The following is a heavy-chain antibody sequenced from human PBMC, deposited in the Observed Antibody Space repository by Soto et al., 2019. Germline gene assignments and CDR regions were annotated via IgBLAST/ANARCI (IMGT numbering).Heavy chain of an antibody. CDR2: IKQDGSER. D-gene: IGHD5-12*01. V-gene: IGHV3-7*01. J-gene: IGHJ4*02. CDR1: GFTISSYW. CDR3: ARWDNGYDF. Sequence: EVQLVESGGTLVQPGESLRLSCAASGFTISSYWMSWVRQAPGKGLEWVANIKQDGSERYYMGSVNGRSTISRDNAKNSLYLQMSSLTVEDTAVYYCARWDNGYDFGGQGTLVTISS.